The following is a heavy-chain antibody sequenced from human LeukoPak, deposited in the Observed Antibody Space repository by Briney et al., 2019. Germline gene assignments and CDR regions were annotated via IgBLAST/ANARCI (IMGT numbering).Heavy chain of an antibody. CDR2: ISSSSSYI. CDR1: GFTFSSYS. Sequence: TGGSLRLSCAASGFTFSSYSMNWVRQAPGKGLEWVSSISSSSSYIYYADSVKGRFTIPRDNAKNSLYLQMNSLRAEDTAVYYCARAPGVRYYYYMDVWGKGTTITVSS. CDR3: ARAPGVRYYYYMDV. D-gene: IGHD2-8*01. V-gene: IGHV3-21*01. J-gene: IGHJ6*03.